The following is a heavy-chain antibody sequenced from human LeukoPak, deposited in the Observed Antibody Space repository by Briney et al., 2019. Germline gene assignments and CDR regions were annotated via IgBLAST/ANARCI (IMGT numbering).Heavy chain of an antibody. CDR3: ARDDNWAFDY. D-gene: IGHD1-1*01. Sequence: GGSLRLSCAASGFTVSTNYMSWVRQAPGKGLEWVSVIYSGGSTYYADSVKGRFTISRDNSQNSLSLQMNSLRAEDTAIYYCARDDNWAFDYWGQGTLVTVSS. CDR2: IYSGGST. CDR1: GFTVSTNY. J-gene: IGHJ4*02. V-gene: IGHV3-53*01.